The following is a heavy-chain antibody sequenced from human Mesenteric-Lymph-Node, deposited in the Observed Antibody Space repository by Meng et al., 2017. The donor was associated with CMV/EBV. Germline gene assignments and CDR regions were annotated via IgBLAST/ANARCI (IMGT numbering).Heavy chain of an antibody. CDR2: MDPNNGNT. V-gene: IGHV1-8*01. D-gene: IGHD7-27*01. J-gene: IGHJ4*02. Sequence: ASAKVSCKASGYSFTNNDIHWMRQATGQGLEWMGWMDPNNGNTGYAQKFRGRLTMTSDTSISTAYMELSSLRSEDTAIYYCSRGVMPPGAWGQGTLVTVSS. CDR3: SRGVMPPGA. CDR1: GYSFTNND.